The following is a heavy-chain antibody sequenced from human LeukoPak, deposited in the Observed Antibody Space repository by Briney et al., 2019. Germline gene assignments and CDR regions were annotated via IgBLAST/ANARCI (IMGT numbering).Heavy chain of an antibody. CDR1: GGTFSSYA. CDR2: IIPIFGTA. V-gene: IGHV1-69*13. D-gene: IGHD1-26*01. J-gene: IGHJ3*02. Sequence: VASVKVSFTASGGTFSSYAISWVRPAPGQGLEWMGGIIPIFGTANYAQKFQGRVTITADESTSTAYMELSSLRSEDTAVYYCARDVGATQNAFDIWGQGTMVTVSS. CDR3: ARDVGATQNAFDI.